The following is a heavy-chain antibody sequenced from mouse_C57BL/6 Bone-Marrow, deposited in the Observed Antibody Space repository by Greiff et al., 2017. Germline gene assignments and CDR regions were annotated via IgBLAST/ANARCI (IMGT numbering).Heavy chain of an antibody. D-gene: IGHD1-1*01. Sequence: EVKVVESGAELVRPGASVKLSCTASGFNIKDDYMHWVKQRPEQGLEWIGWIDPENGDTEYASKFQGKATITADTSSNTAYLQLSSLTSEDTAVYYCTPNLLLRAGDAMDYWGQGTSVTVSS. V-gene: IGHV14-4*01. J-gene: IGHJ4*01. CDR1: GFNIKDDY. CDR3: TPNLLLRAGDAMDY. CDR2: IDPENGDT.